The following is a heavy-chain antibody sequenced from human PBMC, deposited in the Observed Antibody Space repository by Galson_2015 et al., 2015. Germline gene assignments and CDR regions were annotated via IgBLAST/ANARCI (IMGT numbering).Heavy chain of an antibody. Sequence: STYYNPSLKSRVTISVDTSKNQFSLKLSSVTAADTAVYYCARDPRKPRISGYCSGGSCYSGRQRYYYYGMDVWGQGTTVTVSS. D-gene: IGHD2-15*01. CDR2: ST. V-gene: IGHV4-30-2*05. CDR3: ARDPRKPRISGYCSGGSCYSGRQRYYYYGMDV. J-gene: IGHJ6*02.